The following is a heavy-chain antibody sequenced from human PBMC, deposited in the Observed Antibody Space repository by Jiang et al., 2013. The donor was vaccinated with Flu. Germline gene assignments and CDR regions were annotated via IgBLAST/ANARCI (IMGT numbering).Heavy chain of an antibody. D-gene: IGHD6-13*01. J-gene: IGHJ6*02. Sequence: VQLLESGGGVVQPGRSLRLSCAASGFTFRNHGMHWVRQGPGKGLEWVAVISNDGGNEYYADSVKGRFTMSRDNSKNTLYLQMNSLRAEDTAVYYCAKDPSIAAVGSYGMDVWGQGTTVTVSS. V-gene: IGHV3-30*18. CDR3: AKDPSIAAVGSYGMDV. CDR2: ISNDGGNE. CDR1: GFTFRNHG.